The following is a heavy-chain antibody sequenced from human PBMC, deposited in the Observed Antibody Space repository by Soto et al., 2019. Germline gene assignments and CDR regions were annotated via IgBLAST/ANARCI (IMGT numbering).Heavy chain of an antibody. V-gene: IGHV3-30-3*01. J-gene: IGHJ5*02. D-gene: IGHD1-26*01. CDR2: ISYDGSNK. Sequence: QVQLVESGGGVVQPGRSLRLSCAASGFIFSSSTMNWVRQTPGKGLEWVAVISYDGSNKYYADSVKGRFTISRDNSKNTLYLQMNSLRIEDTAVYYCARDRSGSYYGTTSWFDPWGQGTLVTVSS. CDR1: GFIFSSST. CDR3: ARDRSGSYYGTTSWFDP.